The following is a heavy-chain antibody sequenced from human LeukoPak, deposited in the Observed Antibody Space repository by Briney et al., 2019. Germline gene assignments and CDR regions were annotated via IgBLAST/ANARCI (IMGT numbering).Heavy chain of an antibody. CDR1: GYTFTSYY. CDR3: ASPTYSSGWYFDY. V-gene: IGHV1-2*02. Sequence: ASVKVSCKASGYTFTSYYMHWVRQAPGQGLEWMGWINPNSGGTNYAQKFQGRVTMTRDTSISTAYMELSRLRSDDTAVYYCASPTYSSGWYFDYWGQGTLVTVSS. J-gene: IGHJ4*02. D-gene: IGHD6-19*01. CDR2: INPNSGGT.